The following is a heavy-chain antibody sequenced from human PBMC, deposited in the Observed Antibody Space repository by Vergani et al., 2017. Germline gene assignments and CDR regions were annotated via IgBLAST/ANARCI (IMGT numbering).Heavy chain of an antibody. CDR1: GYTLTSYD. Sequence: QVQLVQSWAEVKKPGASVKVSCKASGYTLTSYDINWVRPAPGQGLEWMGWMNPNSGNTGYEPKFQDRVTMTRNTSISTADMEVSSLGSEDTAVYYCARGPYYYGSSGYCHVDYWGQGTLVTVSS. V-gene: IGHV1-8*01. J-gene: IGHJ4*02. D-gene: IGHD3-22*01. CDR3: ARGPYYYGSSGYCHVDY. CDR2: MNPNSGNT.